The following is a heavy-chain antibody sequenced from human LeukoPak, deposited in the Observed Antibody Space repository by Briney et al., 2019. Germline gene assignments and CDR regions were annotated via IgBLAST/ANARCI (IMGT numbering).Heavy chain of an antibody. CDR3: ARLVGYSSSGVPSY. Sequence: PSETLSLTCTVSGGSVSSSSYYCGWIRQPPGKGLEWIGSIYYSGSTYYNPSLKSRVTISVDTAKNQFSLKLSSVTAADTAVYYCARLVGYSSSGVPSYWGQGTLVTVSS. J-gene: IGHJ4*02. V-gene: IGHV4-39*01. CDR1: GGSVSSSSYY. CDR2: IYYSGST. D-gene: IGHD6-6*01.